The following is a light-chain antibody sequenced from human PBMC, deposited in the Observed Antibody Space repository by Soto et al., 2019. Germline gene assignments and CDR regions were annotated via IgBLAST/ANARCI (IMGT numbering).Light chain of an antibody. CDR3: KKYNSAPRT. Sequence: DIQMTQSPSSLSASIGDRVTITCRASQGINSFLAWYQQKPWKVPKLLIYAASTLQSGVPSRFRGSGSGTDFTLTISSLQPEDAATYYCKKYNSAPRTFGQGTKVDIK. J-gene: IGKJ1*01. CDR1: QGINSF. CDR2: AAS. V-gene: IGKV1-27*01.